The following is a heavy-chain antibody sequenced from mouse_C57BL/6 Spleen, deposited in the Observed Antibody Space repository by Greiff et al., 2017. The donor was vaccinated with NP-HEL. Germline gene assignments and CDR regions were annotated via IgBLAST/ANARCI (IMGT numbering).Heavy chain of an antibody. CDR1: GFTFSSYA. CDR2: ISDGGSYT. D-gene: IGHD1-1*01. V-gene: IGHV5-4*01. J-gene: IGHJ2*01. Sequence: EVMLVESGGGLVKPGGSLKLSCAASGFTFSSYAMSWVRQTPEKRLEWVATISDGGSYTYYPDNVKGRFTISRDNAKNNLYLQMSHLKSEDTAMYYCARDNYGSFDYWGQGTTLTVSS. CDR3: ARDNYGSFDY.